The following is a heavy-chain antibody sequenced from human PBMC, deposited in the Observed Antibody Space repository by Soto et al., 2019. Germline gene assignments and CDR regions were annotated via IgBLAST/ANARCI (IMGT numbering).Heavy chain of an antibody. Sequence: SVKVSCKASGGTFTNYAFSWVRQAPGQGLEWMGGIIPIFGTPDYAQKFQGRVTITADESTRTASMELSSLRSDDTAVYYCARDRRSGRSGSYRPYYYGMDVWGQGTTVTVSS. J-gene: IGHJ6*02. CDR1: GGTFTNYA. V-gene: IGHV1-69*13. CDR2: IIPIFGTP. D-gene: IGHD3-10*01. CDR3: ARDRRSGRSGSYRPYYYGMDV.